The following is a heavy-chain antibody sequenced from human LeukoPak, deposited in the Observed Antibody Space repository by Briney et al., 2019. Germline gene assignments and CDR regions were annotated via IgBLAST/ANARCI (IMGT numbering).Heavy chain of an antibody. CDR3: ARRGSSGWYGWDY. CDR2: IYPGDSAT. J-gene: IGHJ4*02. V-gene: IGHV5-51*01. Sequence: GESLKISCTGSGYSFTSYWIGWVRQVPGKGLEWMGIIYPGDSATRYSPSFQGQVTISADKSISTAYLQWSSLKASDTAMYYCARRGSSGWYGWDYWGQGTLVTVSS. D-gene: IGHD6-19*01. CDR1: GYSFTSYW.